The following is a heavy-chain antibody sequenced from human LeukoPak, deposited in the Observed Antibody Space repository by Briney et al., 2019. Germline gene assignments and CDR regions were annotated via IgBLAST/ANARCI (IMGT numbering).Heavy chain of an antibody. CDR3: GNSLKWSPPWFDP. V-gene: IGHV3-23*01. CDR2: ISDSGGST. Sequence: GGSLRLSCAVSGITLSNYGMSWVRQAPGKGLEWVAGISDSGGSTNYADSVKCRFTISRDNPKNTLYLQMNSLRAEDTAVYYCGNSLKWSPPWFDPWGQGTLVTVSS. CDR1: GITLSNYG. J-gene: IGHJ5*02. D-gene: IGHD2-15*01.